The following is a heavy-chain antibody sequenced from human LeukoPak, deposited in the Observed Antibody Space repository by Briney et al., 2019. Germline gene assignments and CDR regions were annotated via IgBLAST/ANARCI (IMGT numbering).Heavy chain of an antibody. CDR2: IYYSGST. V-gene: IGHV4-59*01. J-gene: IGHJ5*02. Sequence: SETLSLTCTVSGGSISNYYWSWIRQPPGKGLEWIGHIYYSGSTNYDPSLKSRVTMSVDTSTNQFSLKVNSVTAADTAVYYCARVVAGRRFDPWGQGTLVTVSS. D-gene: IGHD6-19*01. CDR3: ARVVAGRRFDP. CDR1: GGSISNYY.